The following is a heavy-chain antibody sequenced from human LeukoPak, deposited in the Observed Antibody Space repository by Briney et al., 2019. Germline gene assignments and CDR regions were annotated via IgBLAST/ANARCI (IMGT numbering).Heavy chain of an antibody. CDR3: ARGHDFWSGYTGGYYYYGMDV. D-gene: IGHD3-3*01. J-gene: IGHJ6*02. CDR1: GFTFSSYA. Sequence: GGSLRLSCAASGFTFSSYAMHWVRQAPGKGLEYVSAIGSNGGSTYYANSVKGRFTISRDNSKNTLYLQMGSLRAEDMAVYYCARGHDFWSGYTGGYYYYGMDVWGQGTTVTVSS. V-gene: IGHV3-64*01. CDR2: IGSNGGST.